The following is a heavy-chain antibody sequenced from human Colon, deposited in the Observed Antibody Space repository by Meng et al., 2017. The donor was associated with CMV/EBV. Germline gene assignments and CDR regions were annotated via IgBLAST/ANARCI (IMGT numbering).Heavy chain of an antibody. D-gene: IGHD2-21*01. CDR3: ARDKGVRTFDT. CDR2: IRHDGSNE. J-gene: IGHJ4*02. V-gene: IGHV3-30*02. Sequence: QVQLGESGGGVVQPGESLRLVCASSGIPFSSSGMHWVRQAPGKGLEWVALIRHDGSNEYYAESVRGRFTISRDNSKNTVYLQMNSLRSEDTAVYYCARDKGVRTFDTWGQGILVTVS. CDR1: GIPFSSSG.